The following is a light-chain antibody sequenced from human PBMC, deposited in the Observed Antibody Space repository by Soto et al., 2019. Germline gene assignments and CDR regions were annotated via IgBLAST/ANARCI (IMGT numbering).Light chain of an antibody. Sequence: QSVLTQPPSASGTPGQRVTISCSGSSSNIGSNYVYWYQQLPGTAPKLLIYRNNQRPSGVPDRFSGSKSGTSASLAISGLLSEDEADYYCAAWDDSLSAWVFGGGTKLTVL. CDR1: SSNIGSNY. CDR3: AAWDDSLSAWV. J-gene: IGLJ3*02. V-gene: IGLV1-47*01. CDR2: RNN.